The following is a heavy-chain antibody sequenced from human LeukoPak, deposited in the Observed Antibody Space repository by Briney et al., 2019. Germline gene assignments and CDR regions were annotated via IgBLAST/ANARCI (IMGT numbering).Heavy chain of an antibody. CDR1: GVTFSTYA. CDR2: IVPILGTP. CDR3: ASNLWFRGGDYWYFAL. V-gene: IGHV1-69*13. J-gene: IGHJ2*01. D-gene: IGHD3-10*01. Sequence: ASVKVSCKASGVTFSTYAISWVRQAPGQGLEWMGGIVPILGTPSYAQKFQGRVTITADESTSTAFMELSSLRADDTAVYYFASNLWFRGGDYWYFALWGRGTLVTVSS.